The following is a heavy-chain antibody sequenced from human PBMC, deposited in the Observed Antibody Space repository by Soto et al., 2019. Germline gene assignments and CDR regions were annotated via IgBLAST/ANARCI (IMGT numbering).Heavy chain of an antibody. CDR3: ARENGDYTYYGMDV. J-gene: IGHJ6*02. Sequence: SETLSLTCTVSGGSISSGGYYWSWIRQHPGKGLEWIGYIYYSGSTYYNPSLKSRVTISVDTSKNQFSLKLSSVTAADTAVYYCARENGDYTYYGMDVWGQGTTVTVSS. D-gene: IGHD4-17*01. V-gene: IGHV4-31*03. CDR1: GGSISSGGYY. CDR2: IYYSGST.